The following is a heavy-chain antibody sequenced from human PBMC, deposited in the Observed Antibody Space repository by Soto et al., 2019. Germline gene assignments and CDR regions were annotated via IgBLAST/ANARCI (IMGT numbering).Heavy chain of an antibody. CDR3: ARGPPHRYCSSTSCYPYGMDV. J-gene: IGHJ6*02. Sequence: GGSLRLSCAASGFTFSSYWMHWVRQAPGKGLVWVSRINSDGSSTSYADSVKGRFTISRDNAKNTLYLQMNSLRAEDTAVYYCARGPPHRYCSSTSCYPYGMDVWGQGTTVTV. D-gene: IGHD2-2*01. V-gene: IGHV3-74*01. CDR2: INSDGSST. CDR1: GFTFSSYW.